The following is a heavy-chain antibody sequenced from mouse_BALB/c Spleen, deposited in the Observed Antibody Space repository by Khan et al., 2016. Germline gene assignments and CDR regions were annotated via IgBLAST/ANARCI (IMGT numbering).Heavy chain of an antibody. CDR3: ADALFVY. V-gene: IGHV1-87*01. J-gene: IGHJ3*01. Sequence: QMQLEESGAELARPGASVRLSCKASGYTFANYWMQWVKQRPGQGLEWIGSIYPGAGDTRYSQKFKGKATLTADKSSSSAYMHLRSVASEDSAVDYCADALFVYWGQGTVVTVSA. CDR1: GYTFANYW. CDR2: IYPGAGDT.